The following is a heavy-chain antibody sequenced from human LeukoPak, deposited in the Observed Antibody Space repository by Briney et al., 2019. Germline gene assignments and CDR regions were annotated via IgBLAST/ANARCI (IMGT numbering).Heavy chain of an antibody. D-gene: IGHD4-23*01. J-gene: IGHJ3*02. CDR2: IRYDGSNK. CDR3: AKGTLVTFDI. CDR1: GFTFSSYG. Sequence: GGSLRLSCAASGFTFSSYGMHWVRQAPGKGLEWVAFIRYDGSNKYYADSVKGRFTISRDNSKNTLYLQMNSLRVEDTAVYQCAKGTLVTFDIWGQGTMVTVSS. V-gene: IGHV3-30*02.